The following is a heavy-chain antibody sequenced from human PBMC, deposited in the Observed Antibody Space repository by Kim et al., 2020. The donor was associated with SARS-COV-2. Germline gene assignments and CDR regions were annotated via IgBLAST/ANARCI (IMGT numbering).Heavy chain of an antibody. V-gene: IGHV4-34*01. CDR2: INHSGST. Sequence: SETLSLTCAVYGGSFSGYYWSWIRQPPGKGLEWIGEINHSGSTNYNPSLKSRVTISVDTSKNQFSLKLSSVTAADTAVYYCARSGWLRLRKKDAFDIWGQGTMVTVSS. D-gene: IGHD5-12*01. CDR1: GGSFSGYY. CDR3: ARSGWLRLRKKDAFDI. J-gene: IGHJ3*02.